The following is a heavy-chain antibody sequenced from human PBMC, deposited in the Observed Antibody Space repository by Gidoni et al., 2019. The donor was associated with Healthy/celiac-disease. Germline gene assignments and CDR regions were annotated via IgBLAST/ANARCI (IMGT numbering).Heavy chain of an antibody. CDR2: IWYDGSNK. CDR1: GFTFSRYV. Sequence: QVQLVESGGGVVQPGRSLRLSCAASGFTFSRYVMHWVGQAPGKGLVWVAVIWYDGSNKYYADSVKGRFTISRDNSKNTLYLQMNSLRAEDTAVYYCARDNAEYSYGHDAFDIWGQGTMVTVSS. CDR3: ARDNAEYSYGHDAFDI. V-gene: IGHV3-33*01. J-gene: IGHJ3*02. D-gene: IGHD5-18*01.